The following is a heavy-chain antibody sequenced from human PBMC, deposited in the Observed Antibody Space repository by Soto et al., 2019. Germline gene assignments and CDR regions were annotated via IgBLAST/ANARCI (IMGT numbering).Heavy chain of an antibody. J-gene: IGHJ4*02. CDR1: GFTFSNYD. V-gene: IGHV3-13*04. CDR3: ERVLPCYYEY. CDR2: IGTGGDT. Sequence: EVQLVESGGGLVQPGGSMRLSCAASGFTFSNYDMHWVRQPTGKGLEWVSDIGTGGDTYYPGSLKGRFIISRANANNSLFLQMNSLRTGATSVYYCERVLPCYYEYWGQGTLVTVSA.